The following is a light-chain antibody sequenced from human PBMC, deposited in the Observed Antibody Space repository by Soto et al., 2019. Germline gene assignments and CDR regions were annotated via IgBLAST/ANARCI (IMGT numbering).Light chain of an antibody. CDR2: DVS. V-gene: IGLV2-14*03. CDR1: RSDIGNYNY. Sequence: QSVLTQPASMSGSPGQSITISCTGTRSDIGNYNYLSWYQQHPGKAPRLVISDVSNRPSGVSNRFSGSKSGNTASLTITGLQSEDEADYYCMSYTTTSSFVFGSGTKVTVL. CDR3: MSYTTTSSFV. J-gene: IGLJ1*01.